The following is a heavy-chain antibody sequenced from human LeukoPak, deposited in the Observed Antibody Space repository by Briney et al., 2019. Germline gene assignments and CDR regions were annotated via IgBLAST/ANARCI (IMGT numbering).Heavy chain of an antibody. CDR2: ISGSGGRI. Sequence: PGGSLRLSCAASGFILSHYVMNWVRQAPGKGLEWVSAISGSGGRIYYADSVKGRFTISRDNSKNTFYLQMNSLRAEDTAVYYCAREVSDYDILTGYSPYNWFGPWGQGTLVTVSS. V-gene: IGHV3-23*01. J-gene: IGHJ5*02. CDR3: AREVSDYDILTGYSPYNWFGP. CDR1: GFILSHYV. D-gene: IGHD3-9*01.